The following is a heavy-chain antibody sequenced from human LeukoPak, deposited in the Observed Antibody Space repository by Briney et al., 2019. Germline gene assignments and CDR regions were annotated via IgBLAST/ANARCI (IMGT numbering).Heavy chain of an antibody. CDR2: IYHSGST. J-gene: IGHJ4*02. D-gene: IGHD5-24*01. Sequence: SETLSLTCAASGGSISSGGYSWSWIRQPPGKGLEWIGYIYHSGSTYYNPSLKSRVTISVDRSKNQFSLKLSSVTAADTAVYYCASRDLRDDRRGYYFDYWGQGTLVTVSS. CDR3: ASRDLRDDRRGYYFDY. V-gene: IGHV4-30-2*01. CDR1: GGSISSGGYS.